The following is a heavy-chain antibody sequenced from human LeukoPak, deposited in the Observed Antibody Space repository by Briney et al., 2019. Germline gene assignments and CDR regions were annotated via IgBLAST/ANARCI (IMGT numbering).Heavy chain of an antibody. V-gene: IGHV3-69-1*02. CDR3: ARDLIGVVPGAILGFDP. CDR2: ISSSSTI. D-gene: IGHD2-2*01. CDR1: GFTFSDYY. J-gene: IGHJ5*02. Sequence: PGGSLRLSCAASGFTFSDYYMNWVPQAPGKGLEWVSSISSSSTIYYADSVKGRFTISRDNAKNSLYLQMNSLRAEDTAVYYCARDLIGVVPGAILGFDPWGQGTLVTVSS.